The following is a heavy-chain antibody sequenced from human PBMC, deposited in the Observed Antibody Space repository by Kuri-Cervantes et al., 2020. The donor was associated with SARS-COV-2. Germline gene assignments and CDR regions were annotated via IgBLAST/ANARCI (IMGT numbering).Heavy chain of an antibody. D-gene: IGHD3-3*01. V-gene: IGHV1-2*06. CDR1: GYTFTGYY. Sequence: ASVKVSCKASGYTFTGYYMHWVRQAPGQGLEWMGRINPNSGGTNYAQKFQGRVTMTRDTSISTAYMELSRLRSDDTAAYYCARDHRFLEGYNWFDPWGQGTLVTVSS. J-gene: IGHJ5*02. CDR2: INPNSGGT. CDR3: ARDHRFLEGYNWFDP.